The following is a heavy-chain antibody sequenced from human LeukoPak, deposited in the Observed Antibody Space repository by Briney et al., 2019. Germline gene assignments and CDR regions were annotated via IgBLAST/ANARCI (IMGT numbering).Heavy chain of an antibody. CDR2: IYYSGYT. CDR1: GDSINGGGYY. CDR3: ARGTGCSGGTCYAGGNWFDP. J-gene: IGHJ5*02. D-gene: IGHD2-15*01. V-gene: IGHV4-31*03. Sequence: PSETLSLTCTVSGDSINGGGYYWSWIRQHPGKGLEWIGYIYYSGYTYYNPSLKNRLTILVDTSKNHFSLKLSSLTAADTAVYHCARGTGCSGGTCYAGGNWFDPWGQGTLVTVSS.